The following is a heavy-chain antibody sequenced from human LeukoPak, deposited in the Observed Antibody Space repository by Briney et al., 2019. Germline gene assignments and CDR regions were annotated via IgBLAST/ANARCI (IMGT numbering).Heavy chain of an antibody. D-gene: IGHD2-2*01. CDR1: GFTFSGYG. J-gene: IGHJ4*02. CDR2: ISYDGSNK. CDR3: VVPAATTFDY. Sequence: GSLRLSCAASGFTFSGYGMHWVRQAPGKGLEWVAVISYDGSNKYYADSVKGRFTISRDNSKNTLYLQMNSLRAEDTAVYYCVVPAATTFDYWGQGTLVTVSS. V-gene: IGHV3-30*03.